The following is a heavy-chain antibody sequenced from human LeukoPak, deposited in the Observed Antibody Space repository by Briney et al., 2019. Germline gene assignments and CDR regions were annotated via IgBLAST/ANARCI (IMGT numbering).Heavy chain of an antibody. CDR3: AKDRSLEYYYGSGTYSY. CDR2: ISRNAGST. J-gene: IGHJ4*02. V-gene: IGHV3-23*01. Sequence: GGSLGLSCAASGFTFSTYAMTWVRQAPGKGLEWVSSISRNAGSTYYADYVKGRFTISRDNSKNTLYLQMSSLRAEDTAVYYCAKDRSLEYYYGSGTYSYWGQGTLVTVSS. CDR1: GFTFSTYA. D-gene: IGHD3-10*01.